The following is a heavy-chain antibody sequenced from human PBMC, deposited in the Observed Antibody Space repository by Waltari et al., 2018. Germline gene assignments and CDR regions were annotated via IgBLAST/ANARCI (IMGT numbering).Heavy chain of an antibody. CDR2: HYYTGTT. V-gene: IGHV4-39*01. CDR3: ARHWKRNGYRFDP. CDR1: GGSISRSSSY. Sequence: QLQLQESGPGLMKPSETLSLPCTVFGGSISRSSSYWGWIRQSPGKGLEWIASHYYTGTTYYNPTLESRVTISGDTSKNQFSLRLSSVTAADTAVYYCARHWKRNGYRFDPWGQGTLVTVSS. J-gene: IGHJ5*02. D-gene: IGHD5-12*01.